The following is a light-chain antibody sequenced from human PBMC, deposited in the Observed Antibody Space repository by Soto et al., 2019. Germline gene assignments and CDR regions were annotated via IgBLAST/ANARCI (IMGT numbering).Light chain of an antibody. CDR3: QQYNNWPQT. CDR2: GAS. J-gene: IGKJ1*01. V-gene: IGKV3-15*01. CDR1: QSVNKY. Sequence: EIVMTQSPGTLSVSPGGTVTLSCRASQSVNKYLAWYQQKPGQAPRLLIYGASTRATGLPARFSGSGSGTEFTLTISSLQSEDFAVYYCQQYNNWPQTFGQGTKVDIK.